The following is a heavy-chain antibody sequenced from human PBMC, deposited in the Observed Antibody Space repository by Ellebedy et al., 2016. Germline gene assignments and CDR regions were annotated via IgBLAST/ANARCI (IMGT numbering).Heavy chain of an antibody. Sequence: GESLKISCAASGFTFSSYAMSWVRQAPGKGLEWVSAISGSGGSTYYADSVKGRFTISRDNSKNTLYLQMNSLRAEDTAVYYCGRDAVRRFDYWGQGTLVTVSP. J-gene: IGHJ4*02. CDR3: GRDAVRRFDY. V-gene: IGHV3-23*01. CDR1: GFTFSSYA. D-gene: IGHD3-10*02. CDR2: ISGSGGST.